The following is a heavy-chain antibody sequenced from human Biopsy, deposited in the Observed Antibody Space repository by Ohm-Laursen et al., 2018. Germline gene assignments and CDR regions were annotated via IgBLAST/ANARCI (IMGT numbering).Heavy chain of an antibody. CDR2: MNPDSGNT. CDR1: GYTFTSYE. D-gene: IGHD3-10*01. Sequence: SVKVSCKASGYTFTSYEINWVRQATGQGLEWMGWMNPDSGNTGYAQSFQGRVTMTRNTSISTAYMELSSLRSEDTAVYFCARADPPLFYYGSGSSNWFDPWGQGTLVTVSS. J-gene: IGHJ5*02. V-gene: IGHV1-8*01. CDR3: ARADPPLFYYGSGSSNWFDP.